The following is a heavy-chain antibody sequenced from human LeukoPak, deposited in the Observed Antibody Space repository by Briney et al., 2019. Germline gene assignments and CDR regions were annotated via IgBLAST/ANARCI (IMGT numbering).Heavy chain of an antibody. Sequence: QAGGSLRLSCAASGFTFSSYGMHWVRQPPGKGLEWVGFVSYDGSKKFYAGFVKGRFSISRDNSKNTLYVQMNSLGAEDTALYYCAKLGFDSSGSHSLVDYWGQGTPVTVSS. CDR2: VSYDGSKK. CDR1: GFTFSSYG. D-gene: IGHD3-22*01. V-gene: IGHV3-30*18. CDR3: AKLGFDSSGSHSLVDY. J-gene: IGHJ4*02.